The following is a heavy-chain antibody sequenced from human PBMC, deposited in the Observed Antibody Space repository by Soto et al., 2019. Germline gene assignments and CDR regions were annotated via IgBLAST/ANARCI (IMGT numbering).Heavy chain of an antibody. V-gene: IGHV3-21*01. CDR1: GFTFSSYS. CDR3: ARDRRDGYNFDY. D-gene: IGHD5-12*01. Sequence: EVQLVESGGGLVKPGGSLRLSCAASGFTFSSYSMNWVRQAPGTGLEWVSSISSSSSYIYYADSVKGRFTISRDNAKNSLDLQMNSLRAEDTAVYYCARDRRDGYNFDYWGQGTLVTVSS. J-gene: IGHJ4*02. CDR2: ISSSSSYI.